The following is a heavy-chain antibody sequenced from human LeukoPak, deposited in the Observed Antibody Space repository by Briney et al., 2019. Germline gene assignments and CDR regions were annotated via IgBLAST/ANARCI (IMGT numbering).Heavy chain of an antibody. CDR2: ISKTGNSGYTI. D-gene: IGHD2-15*01. Sequence: PGGSLRLSCAASGFTFSSYEMDWVRQVPGKGLEWLAYISKTGNSGYTIYYADCVKGRFIISRDHAKNSVYLQMTNLRAEDTAVYHCASLWNLLGSWGQGTLVTVSS. CDR3: ASLWNLLGS. V-gene: IGHV3-48*03. CDR1: GFTFSSYE. J-gene: IGHJ5*02.